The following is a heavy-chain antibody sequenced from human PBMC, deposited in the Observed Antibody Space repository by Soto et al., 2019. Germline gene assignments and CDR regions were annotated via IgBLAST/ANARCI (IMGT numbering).Heavy chain of an antibody. V-gene: IGHV3-30-3*01. J-gene: IGHJ4*02. CDR1: GFTFSSYA. D-gene: IGHD1-26*01. CDR3: ARVKSYHIRNILDY. Sequence: GGSLRLSCAASGFTFSSYAMHWVRQAPGKGLEWVAVISYDGSNKYYADSVKGRFTISRDNSKNTLYLQMNSLRAEDTAVYYCARVKSYHIRNILDYWGQGTLVTVSS. CDR2: ISYDGSNK.